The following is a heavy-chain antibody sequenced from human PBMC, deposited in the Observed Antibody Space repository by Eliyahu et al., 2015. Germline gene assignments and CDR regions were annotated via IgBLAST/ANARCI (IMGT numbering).Heavy chain of an antibody. V-gene: IGHV4-38-2*01. CDR1: GYSMTSGHY. CDR2: VFHNGNT. Sequence: QVQLQESGPGLVRPSETLSLTCGXXGYSMTSGHYWVWIRQPPGXGLEWIGSVFHNGNTHYTPSLKSRVTISVDTLKNQFSLKVTSATAADTAVYYCARVGYGGVYYYNGMDVWGQGTTVTVSS. J-gene: IGHJ6*02. CDR3: ARVGYGGVYYYNGMDV. D-gene: IGHD4-23*01.